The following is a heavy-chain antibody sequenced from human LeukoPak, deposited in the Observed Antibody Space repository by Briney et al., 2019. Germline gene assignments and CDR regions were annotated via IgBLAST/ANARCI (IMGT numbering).Heavy chain of an antibody. J-gene: IGHJ4*02. V-gene: IGHV1-46*01. CDR3: ARTVVPAAMIDY. CDR1: GYIFTSYY. Sequence: GASVKVSCKASGYIFTSYYMHWVRQAPGQGLEWMGIINPSGGSTSYAQKFQGRVTMTRDTSTSTVYMELSSLRSEDTAVYYCARTVVPAAMIDYWGQGTLVTVSS. D-gene: IGHD2-2*01. CDR2: INPSGGST.